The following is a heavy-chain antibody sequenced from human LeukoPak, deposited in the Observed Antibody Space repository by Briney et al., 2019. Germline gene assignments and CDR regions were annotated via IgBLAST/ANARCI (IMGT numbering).Heavy chain of an antibody. CDR3: ARGDADSSGYAPG. J-gene: IGHJ4*02. V-gene: IGHV1-2*02. CDR2: INPNSGGT. Sequence: ASVKVSCKASGYTFTGYYMHCVRQAPGQGLEWMGWINPNSGGTNYAQKFQGRVNMTRDTSISTAYMELRRLRSEDMGVYYCARGDADSSGYAPGWGQGTLVTVSS. CDR1: GYTFTGYY. D-gene: IGHD3-22*01.